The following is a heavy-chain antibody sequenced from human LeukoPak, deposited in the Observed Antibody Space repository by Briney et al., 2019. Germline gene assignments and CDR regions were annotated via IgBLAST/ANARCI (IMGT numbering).Heavy chain of an antibody. J-gene: IGHJ4*02. V-gene: IGHV4-39*07. CDR3: ARGPGGSYHRLDY. CDR1: GGSISSSSYY. CDR2: INHSGST. D-gene: IGHD1-26*01. Sequence: PSETLSLTCTVSGGSISSSSYYWSWIRQPPGKGLEWIGEINHSGSTNYNPSLKSRVTISVDTSKNQFSLKLSSVTAADTAVYYCARGPGGSYHRLDYWGQGTLVTVSS.